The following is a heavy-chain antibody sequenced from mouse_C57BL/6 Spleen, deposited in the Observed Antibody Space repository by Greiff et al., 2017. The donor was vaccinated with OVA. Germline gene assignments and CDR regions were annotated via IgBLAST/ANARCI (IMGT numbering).Heavy chain of an antibody. CDR1: GYAFSSSW. Sequence: QVQLKESGPELVKPGASVKISCKASGYAFSSSWMNWVKQRPGKGLEWIGRIYPGDGDTNYNGKFKGKATLTADKSSSTAYMQLSSLTSEDSAVYFCARDEKRGYFDVWGTGTTVTVSS. CDR2: IYPGDGDT. J-gene: IGHJ1*03. CDR3: ARDEKRGYFDV. V-gene: IGHV1-82*01.